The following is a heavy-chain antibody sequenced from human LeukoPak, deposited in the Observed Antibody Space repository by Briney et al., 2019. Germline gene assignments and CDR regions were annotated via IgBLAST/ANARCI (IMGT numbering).Heavy chain of an antibody. J-gene: IGHJ4*02. CDR1: GFTFSSYW. D-gene: IGHD3-10*01. CDR2: KKKEGSEK. Sequence: GGSLRLSCAPSGFTFSSYWMSWVRQAQGKGREWVANKKKEGSEKYYVDSVKGRFTISRDNAKTSLYLQMNSLRAEDTAVYYCARDSDDRVWFGELPPYYFDYWGQGTLVTVSS. V-gene: IGHV3-7*03. CDR3: ARDSDDRVWFGELPPYYFDY.